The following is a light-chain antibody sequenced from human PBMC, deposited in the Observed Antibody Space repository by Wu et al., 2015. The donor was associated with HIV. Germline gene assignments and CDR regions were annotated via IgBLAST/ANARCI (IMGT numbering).Light chain of an antibody. CDR1: QSISTF. V-gene: IGKV1-39*01. CDR3: QQIYNTPKT. Sequence: DIQMTQSPSSMSASVGDRVTITCRASQSISTFLHWYQQRPGAAPKLLIYAASNLQSGVPSRFSGSGSGTNFTLTISSLQPEDFASYYCQQIYNTPKTFGQGPRWKS. J-gene: IGKJ1*01. CDR2: AAS.